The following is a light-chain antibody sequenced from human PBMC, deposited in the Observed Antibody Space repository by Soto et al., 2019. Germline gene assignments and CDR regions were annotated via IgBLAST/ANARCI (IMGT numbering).Light chain of an antibody. CDR3: QHRSNWPLT. CDR2: DAS. V-gene: IGKV3-11*01. J-gene: IGKJ4*01. Sequence: EIVLTQSPATLSLSPGERATLCCRASQSVSSYLAWYQQKPGQAPRLLIYDASNRATGIPARFSGSGSGTDFTLTISSLEPVDFAVYYCQHRSNWPLTFGGGTKVEIK. CDR1: QSVSSY.